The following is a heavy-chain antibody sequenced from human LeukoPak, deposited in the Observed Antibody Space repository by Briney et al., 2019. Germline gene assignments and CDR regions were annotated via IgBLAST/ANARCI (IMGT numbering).Heavy chain of an antibody. CDR3: ARDFPARDWFFDL. V-gene: IGHV7-4-1*02. CDR2: INANTGNP. CDR1: GYTFTSYS. Sequence: ASVKVSCKASGYTFTSYSMNWVRQAPGQGLEYMGWINANTGNPTYAQGFTGRLVFSLDTSVSTAYLQISSLKAEDTAVYYCARDFPARDWFFDLWGRGTLVTVSS. J-gene: IGHJ2*01.